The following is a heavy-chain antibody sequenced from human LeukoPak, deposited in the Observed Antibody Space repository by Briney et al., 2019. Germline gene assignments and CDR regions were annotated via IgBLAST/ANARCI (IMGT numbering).Heavy chain of an antibody. CDR2: IDQSGST. CDR3: ASKVAGFFYFDY. V-gene: IGHV4-34*01. Sequence: PSETLSLTCAVYGETFSGYYWSWIRQSPGKGLEWIGEIDQSGSTNYNPSLKSRVTMSVDTSKNQFSLKLSSVTAADTAVYYCASKVAGFFYFDYWGQGTLVTVSS. J-gene: IGHJ4*02. CDR1: GETFSGYY. D-gene: IGHD6-19*01.